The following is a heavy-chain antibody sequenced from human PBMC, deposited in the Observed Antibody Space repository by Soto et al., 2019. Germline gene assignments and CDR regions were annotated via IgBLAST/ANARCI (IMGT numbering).Heavy chain of an antibody. CDR2: MWYGRNT. J-gene: IGHJ4*02. CDR3: ARHGAWAPLDD. D-gene: IGHD3-16*01. V-gene: IGHV4-39*01. Sequence: QLQLQESGPGLVKASETLSLTCTVSGGSISSSTSYWGWVRQPPGKGLEWIGSMWYGRNTFYNPSLQSRVTISVDTSKNQFSLRLSSVTAADMAVYFCARHGAWAPLDDWGRGTLVTVSS. CDR1: GGSISSSTSY.